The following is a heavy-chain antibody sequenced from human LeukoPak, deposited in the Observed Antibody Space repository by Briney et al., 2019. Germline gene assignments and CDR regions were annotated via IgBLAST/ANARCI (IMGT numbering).Heavy chain of an antibody. J-gene: IGHJ4*02. D-gene: IGHD5-18*01. Sequence: GGSLRLSCAASGFTFSSYGMHWVRQAPGKGLEWVAVIWYDGSNKYYADSVKGRFTISRDNSKNTLYLQMNSLRAEDTAVYYCARDQDIQLGIDYWGQGTLVTVSS. V-gene: IGHV3-33*01. CDR1: GFTFSSYG. CDR3: ARDQDIQLGIDY. CDR2: IWYDGSNK.